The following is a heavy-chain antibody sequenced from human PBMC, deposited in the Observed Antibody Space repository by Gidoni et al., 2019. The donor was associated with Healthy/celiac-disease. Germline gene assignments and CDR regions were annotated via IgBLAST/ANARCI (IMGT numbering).Heavy chain of an antibody. D-gene: IGHD2-21*02. CDR2: IYYSGST. V-gene: IGHV4-59*01. CDR3: ARDSIPGDWGGWFDP. J-gene: IGHJ5*02. CDR1: GGSISSYY. Sequence: QVQLQESGPGLVKPSETLSLPCTDAGGSISSYYWSWIRQPPGKGLECIGYIYYSGSTNYNPSRKSRVTISVDTSKNQFSRKLSSVTAADTAVYYCARDSIPGDWGGWFDPWGQGTLVTVSS.